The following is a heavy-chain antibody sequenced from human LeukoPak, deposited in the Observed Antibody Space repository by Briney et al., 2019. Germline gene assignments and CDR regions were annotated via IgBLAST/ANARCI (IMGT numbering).Heavy chain of an antibody. Sequence: SETLSLTCAVYGGSFSGYYWSWIRQPPGKGLEWIGEINHSGSTNYNPSLKSRVTISVDTSKNQFSLKLSSVTAADTAVYYCARGQRIRYYFGYWGQGTLVTVSS. J-gene: IGHJ4*02. CDR3: ARGQRIRYYFGY. D-gene: IGHD6-25*01. CDR2: INHSGST. V-gene: IGHV4-34*01. CDR1: GGSFSGYY.